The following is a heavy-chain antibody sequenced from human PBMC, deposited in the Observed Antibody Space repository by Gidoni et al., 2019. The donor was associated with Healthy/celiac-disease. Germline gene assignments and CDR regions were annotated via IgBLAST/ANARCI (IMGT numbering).Heavy chain of an antibody. CDR1: GFTFSSYG. Sequence: QVQLVESGGGVVQPGRSLRLSCAASGFTFSSYGMHWVRQAPGKGLEGVAVISYDGSNKYYADSVKGRFTISRDNSKNTLYLQMNSLRAEDTAVYYCARDSSSYGMDVWGQGTTVTVSS. V-gene: IGHV3-30*03. CDR2: ISYDGSNK. CDR3: ARDSSSYGMDV. J-gene: IGHJ6*02. D-gene: IGHD6-6*01.